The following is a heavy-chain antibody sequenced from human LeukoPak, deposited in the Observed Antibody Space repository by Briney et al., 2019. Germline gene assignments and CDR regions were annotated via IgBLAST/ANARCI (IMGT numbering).Heavy chain of an antibody. D-gene: IGHD3-3*01. Sequence: GGSLRLSCAASGFSFSRYAMSWVRQAPGKGLEWVSAISGSGGSTYYADSVKGRFTISRDNSKNTLYLQMNSLRAEDTAVYYCANEKAFGSFDYWGQGTLVTVSS. J-gene: IGHJ4*02. CDR1: GFSFSRYA. CDR2: ISGSGGST. V-gene: IGHV3-23*01. CDR3: ANEKAFGSFDY.